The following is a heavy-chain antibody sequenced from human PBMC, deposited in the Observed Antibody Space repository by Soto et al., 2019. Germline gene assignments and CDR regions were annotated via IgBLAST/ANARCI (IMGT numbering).Heavy chain of an antibody. CDR3: ATALPAGEHVVVAAATPRSWWFDP. Sequence: SETLSLTCAVYGGSFSGYYWSWIRQPPGKGLEGIGEINHSGSTNYTPSLKSRVTISVDTSKNQFSLKLSSVTAADTAVYYCATALPAGEHVVVAAATPRSWWFDPWGQGTLVTVSS. CDR1: GGSFSGYY. J-gene: IGHJ5*02. D-gene: IGHD2-2*01. V-gene: IGHV4-34*01. CDR2: INHSGST.